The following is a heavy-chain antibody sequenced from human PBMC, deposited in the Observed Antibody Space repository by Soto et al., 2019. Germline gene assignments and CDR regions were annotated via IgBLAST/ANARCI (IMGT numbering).Heavy chain of an antibody. Sequence: ASVKVSCKASGFTFTSSAVQWVRQARGQRLEWIGWIVVGSGNTNYAQKFQERVTITRDMSTSTAYMELSSLRSEDTAVYYCAADTGPSYYDFWSGYYVFDYWGQGTLVTVSS. CDR2: IVVGSGNT. D-gene: IGHD3-3*01. V-gene: IGHV1-58*01. CDR1: GFTFTSSA. CDR3: AADTGPSYYDFWSGYYVFDY. J-gene: IGHJ4*02.